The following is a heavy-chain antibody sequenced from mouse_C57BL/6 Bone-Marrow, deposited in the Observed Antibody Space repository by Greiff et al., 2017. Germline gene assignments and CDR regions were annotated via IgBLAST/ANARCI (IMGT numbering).Heavy chain of an antibody. CDR3: ARYGNYPYWYFDV. J-gene: IGHJ1*03. Sequence: QVQLKQPGAELVRPGSSVKLSCKASGYTFTSYWMDWVKQRPGQGLEWIGNIYPSDSETHYNQKFKDKATLTVDKSSSTAYMQLSSLTSEDSAVXYCARYGNYPYWYFDVWGTGTTVTVSS. V-gene: IGHV1-61*01. D-gene: IGHD2-1*01. CDR2: IYPSDSET. CDR1: GYTFTSYW.